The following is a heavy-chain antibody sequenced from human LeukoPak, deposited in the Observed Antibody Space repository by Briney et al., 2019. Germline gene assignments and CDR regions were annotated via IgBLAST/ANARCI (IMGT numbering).Heavy chain of an antibody. V-gene: IGHV4-34*01. D-gene: IGHD3-16*01. J-gene: IGHJ6*03. CDR1: GGSFSGHY. CDR2: INHSGST. Sequence: PSETLSLTCAIYGGSFSGHYWSWIRQAPGKGLEWIGEINHSGSTNYNPSLKSRVAISGDTSKNQFSLTLTSVTAPDTAVYYCARVKDPGGYYYYYYMDVWGKGTTVTVSS. CDR3: ARVKDPGGYYYYYYMDV.